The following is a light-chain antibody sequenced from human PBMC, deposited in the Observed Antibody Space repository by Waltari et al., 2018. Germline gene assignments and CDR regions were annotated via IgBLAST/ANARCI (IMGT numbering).Light chain of an antibody. J-gene: IGLJ2*01. V-gene: IGLV2-14*03. CDR1: SSDVGAYNY. CDR3: SSYISSSTLEL. Sequence: QSALTQPASVSGSPGQSITTPCTGTSSDVGAYNYVPWYQQHPGKAPKLIIFDVSNRPSGVSNRFSGSKSGNTASLTISGLQAEDEADYYCSSYISSSTLELFGGGTSLTVL. CDR2: DVS.